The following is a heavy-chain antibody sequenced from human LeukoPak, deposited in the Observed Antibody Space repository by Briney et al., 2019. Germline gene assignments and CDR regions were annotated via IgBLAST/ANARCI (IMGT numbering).Heavy chain of an antibody. CDR2: ISSSGSTI. Sequence: GGSLRLSCAASGFTFSDYYMSWLRQAPGMGLEWVSYISSSGSTIYYADSGKGRFTISRDNAKTSLYLQMNSLRAEDTAVYYCARAKKQQLVLPEFDYWGQGTLVTVSS. V-gene: IGHV3-11*04. CDR1: GFTFSDYY. D-gene: IGHD6-13*01. CDR3: ARAKKQQLVLPEFDY. J-gene: IGHJ4*02.